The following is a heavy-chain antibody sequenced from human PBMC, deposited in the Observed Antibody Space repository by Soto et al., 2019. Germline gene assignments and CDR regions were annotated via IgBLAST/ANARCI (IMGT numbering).Heavy chain of an antibody. D-gene: IGHD6-19*01. J-gene: IGHJ6*02. CDR2: IKQDGSEK. CDR1: GFTFSSYW. Sequence: PGGSLRLSCAASGFTFSSYWMSWVRQAPGKGLEWVANIKQDGSEKYYVDSVKGRFTISRDNAKNSLYLQMNSLRAEDTAVYYCARDPLRPYSSGWYRPRANWGGMDVWGQGTTVTVSS. CDR3: ARDPLRPYSSGWYRPRANWGGMDV. V-gene: IGHV3-7*01.